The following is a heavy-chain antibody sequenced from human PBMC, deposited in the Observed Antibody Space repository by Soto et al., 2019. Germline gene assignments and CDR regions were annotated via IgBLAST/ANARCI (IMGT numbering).Heavy chain of an antibody. CDR2: ISYDGSNK. Sequence: GGSLRLSCAASGFTFSSYGMHWVRQAPGKGLEWVAVISYDGSNKYYADSVKGRFTISRDNSKNTLYLQMNSLRAEDTAVYYSAKGIAVAGTLDWDYWGQGTLVTVSS. D-gene: IGHD6-19*01. V-gene: IGHV3-30*18. CDR3: AKGIAVAGTLDWDY. J-gene: IGHJ4*02. CDR1: GFTFSSYG.